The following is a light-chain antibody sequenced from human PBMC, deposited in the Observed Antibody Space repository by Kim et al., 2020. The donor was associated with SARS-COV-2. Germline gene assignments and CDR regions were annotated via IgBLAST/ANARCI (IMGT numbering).Light chain of an antibody. J-gene: IGLJ1*01. CDR3: QVWDTDSSTYV. V-gene: IGLV3-9*01. CDR2: RDN. CDR1: NIGSRN. Sequence: LGHTARITCGGNNIGSRNVHWYQQKPGQAPVLVIYRDNDRPSGIPERFSGSNSGNTATLTISRAQAGDEADYYCQVWDTDSSTYVFGTGTKVTVL.